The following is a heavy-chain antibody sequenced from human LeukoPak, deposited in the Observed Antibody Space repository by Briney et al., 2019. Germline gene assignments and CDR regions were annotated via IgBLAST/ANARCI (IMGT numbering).Heavy chain of an antibody. Sequence: ASVKVSCKVSGYTLTELSMHWVRQAPGKGLEWMGGFDPEDGETIYAQKFQGRVTMTEDTSTDTAYMELSSLRSEDTAVYYCATAGYSSGWYRYWYFDLWGRGTLVTVSS. D-gene: IGHD6-19*01. CDR3: ATAGYSSGWYRYWYFDL. J-gene: IGHJ2*01. CDR2: FDPEDGET. V-gene: IGHV1-24*01. CDR1: GYTLTELS.